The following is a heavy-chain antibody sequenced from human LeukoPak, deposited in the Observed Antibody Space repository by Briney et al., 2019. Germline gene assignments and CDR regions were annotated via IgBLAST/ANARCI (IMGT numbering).Heavy chain of an antibody. D-gene: IGHD3-10*01. Sequence: PGGSLRLSCAASGFTFSSYAMSWVRQVPGKGLEWVSAISGSGGSTYYADSVKGRFTISRDNSKNTLYLQMNSLRAEDTALYYCAKRDMVRGVIYYFDYWGQGTLVTVSS. J-gene: IGHJ4*02. V-gene: IGHV3-23*01. CDR2: ISGSGGST. CDR1: GFTFSSYA. CDR3: AKRDMVRGVIYYFDY.